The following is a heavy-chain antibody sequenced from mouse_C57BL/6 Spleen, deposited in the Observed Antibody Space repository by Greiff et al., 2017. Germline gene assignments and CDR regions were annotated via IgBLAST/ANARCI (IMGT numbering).Heavy chain of an antibody. J-gene: IGHJ2*01. CDR2: IDPSASYT. CDR1: GYTFTSYW. CDR3: ARDGYDYFDY. Sequence: QVQLQQPGAELVRPGTSVKLSCKASGYTFTSYWMHWVKQRPGQGLEWIGVIDPSASYTNYNQKFKGKVTLTVDTSSSIAYMQLSSLTSEDSAVYYCARDGYDYFDYWGQGTTLTVSS. V-gene: IGHV1-59*01. D-gene: IGHD2-2*01.